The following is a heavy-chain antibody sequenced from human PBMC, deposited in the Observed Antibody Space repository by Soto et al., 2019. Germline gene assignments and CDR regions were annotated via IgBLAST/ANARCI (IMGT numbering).Heavy chain of an antibody. J-gene: IGHJ6*03. D-gene: IGHD2-15*01. V-gene: IGHV3-30*18. CDR2: ILFDGSDN. CDR1: GFSFNKYG. Sequence: QVQLVESGGGVVQPGGSLRLSCAASGFSFNKYGVHWVRQAPGKGLEWVAVILFDGSDNWYADSVKGRFTISRDNSKNTLYLHMNSLTAEDTAVYYCVKDMGYCSGGSCYWGAYFYYYMDVWGKGTTVTVSS. CDR3: VKDMGYCSGGSCYWGAYFYYYMDV.